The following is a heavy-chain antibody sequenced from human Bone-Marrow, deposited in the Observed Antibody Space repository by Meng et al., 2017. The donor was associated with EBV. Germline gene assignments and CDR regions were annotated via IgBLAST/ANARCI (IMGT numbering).Heavy chain of an antibody. CDR3: ASESGRGFTPDY. J-gene: IGHJ4*02. Sequence: QEQWVQSGAEVKKPGASVKVSCKTSRGTFRRDAVSWVRQAPGQGLEWMGGLIPMSDAPHYAQKFQDRVRITADESTSTHYMDLSGLRSEDTAVYYCASESGRGFTPDYWGQGTLVTVSS. V-gene: IGHV1-69*01. CDR1: RGTFRRDA. CDR2: LIPMSDAP. D-gene: IGHD3-10*01.